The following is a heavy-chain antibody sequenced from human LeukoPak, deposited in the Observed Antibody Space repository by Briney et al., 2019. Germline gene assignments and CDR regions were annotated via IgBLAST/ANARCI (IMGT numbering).Heavy chain of an antibody. CDR2: IYYSGST. Sequence: SETLSLTCTVSGGSISSSSYYWGWIRQPPGKGLEWIGSIYYSGSTYYNPSLKSRVTISVDTSKNQFSLKLCSVTAADTAVYYCARQPKTVIAVAGNFDYWGQGTLVTVSS. J-gene: IGHJ4*02. CDR3: ARQPKTVIAVAGNFDY. CDR1: GGSISSSSYY. V-gene: IGHV4-39*01. D-gene: IGHD6-19*01.